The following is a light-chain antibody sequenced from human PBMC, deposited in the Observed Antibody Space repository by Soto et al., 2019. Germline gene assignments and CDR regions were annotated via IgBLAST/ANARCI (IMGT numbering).Light chain of an antibody. V-gene: IGLV2-23*01. CDR1: SRDVGSYNL. Sequence: QSALTQPASVSGSPGQSITISCTGTSRDVGSYNLVSWYQQHPGNAPKLIIYEGTKRPSGVSYRFSGSKSGNTASLTISGLQEEDEGDYHCCSFVGSSTYVFGTGTKVTVL. J-gene: IGLJ1*01. CDR3: CSFVGSSTYV. CDR2: EGT.